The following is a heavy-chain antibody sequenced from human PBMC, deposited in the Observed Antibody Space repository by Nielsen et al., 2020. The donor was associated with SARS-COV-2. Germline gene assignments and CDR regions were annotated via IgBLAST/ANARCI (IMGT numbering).Heavy chain of an antibody. CDR2: IIPIFGTA. D-gene: IGHD3-10*01. V-gene: IGHV1-69*13. J-gene: IGHJ6*03. Sequence: SVKVSCKASGGTFSSYAISWVRQAPGQGLEWMGGIIPIFGTANYAQKFQGRVTITADESTSTAYMELSRLRSDDTAVYYCARDGSIRGSYYYYYMDVWGKGTTVTVSS. CDR3: ARDGSIRGSYYYYYMDV. CDR1: GGTFSSYA.